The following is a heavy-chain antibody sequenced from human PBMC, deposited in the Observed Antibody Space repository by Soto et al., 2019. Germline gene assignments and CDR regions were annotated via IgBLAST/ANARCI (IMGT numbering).Heavy chain of an antibody. CDR2: IYSGGST. V-gene: IGHV3-53*01. Sequence: PGRSLKLSCAASGFTVSSNYMSWVRQAPGKGLEWVSVIYSGGSTYYADSVKGRFTISRDNSKNTLYLQMNSLRAEDTAVYYCARVSSEGYYYYGMDVWGQGTTVTVSS. CDR3: ARVSSEGYYYYGMDV. J-gene: IGHJ6*02. CDR1: GFTVSSNY.